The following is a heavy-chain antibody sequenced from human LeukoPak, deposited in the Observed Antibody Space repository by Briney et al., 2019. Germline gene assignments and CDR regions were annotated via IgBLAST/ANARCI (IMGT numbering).Heavy chain of an antibody. D-gene: IGHD6-13*01. V-gene: IGHV4-59*08. J-gene: IGHJ4*02. Sequence: PSETLSLTCNVSGGSISSYYWSWIRQPPGKGLEWIGYIYYSGSTNYNPSLKSRVTISVDTSKNQFSLNLSSVTAADTAMYYCASHSRSSGWYNYWGQGTLVTVSS. CDR2: IYYSGST. CDR1: GGSISSYY. CDR3: ASHSRSSGWYNY.